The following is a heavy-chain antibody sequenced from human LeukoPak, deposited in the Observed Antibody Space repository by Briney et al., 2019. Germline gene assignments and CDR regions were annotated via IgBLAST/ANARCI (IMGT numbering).Heavy chain of an antibody. J-gene: IGHJ5*02. Sequence: ASVTVSCTASGGTFSSYAISWVRQAPGQGLEWMGGIIPIFGTANYAQKFQGRVTITADESTSTAYMELSSLRSEDTAVYYCARGYYDFWSGYYNWFDPWGQGTLVTVSS. D-gene: IGHD3-3*01. CDR3: ARGYYDFWSGYYNWFDP. V-gene: IGHV1-69*13. CDR2: IIPIFGTA. CDR1: GGTFSSYA.